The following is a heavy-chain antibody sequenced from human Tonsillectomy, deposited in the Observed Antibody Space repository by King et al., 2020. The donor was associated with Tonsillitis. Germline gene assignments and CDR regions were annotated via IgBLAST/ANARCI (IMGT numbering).Heavy chain of an antibody. J-gene: IGHJ6*02. CDR1: GFTFDDYA. CDR3: AKDIGIASMTTVTLFYYYGMAV. D-gene: IGHD4-11*01. V-gene: IGHV3-9*01. CDR2: ISWNSGSI. Sequence: QLVQSGGGLVQPGRSLRLSCAASGFTFDDYAMHWVRQAPGKGLEWVSGISWNSGSIGYADSLKGRFTISRDNAKNSLYLQMNSLRAEDTALYYCAKDIGIASMTTVTLFYYYGMAVWGQGPTVTVSS.